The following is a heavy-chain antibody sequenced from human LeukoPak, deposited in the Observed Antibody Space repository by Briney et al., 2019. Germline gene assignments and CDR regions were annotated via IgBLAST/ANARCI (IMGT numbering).Heavy chain of an antibody. Sequence: PGGSLRLSCAASGFTFSSYAMHWVRQAPGKGLEWVAVISYDGSNKYYADSVKGRFTISRDNSKNTLYLQMNSLRAEDTAVYYCARGELTSNYLLGYWGQGTLVTVSS. CDR3: ARGELTSNYLLGY. J-gene: IGHJ4*02. CDR2: ISYDGSNK. CDR1: GFTFSSYA. D-gene: IGHD4-11*01. V-gene: IGHV3-30-3*01.